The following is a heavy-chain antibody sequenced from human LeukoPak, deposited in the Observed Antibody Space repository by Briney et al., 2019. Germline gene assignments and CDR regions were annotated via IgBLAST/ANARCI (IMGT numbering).Heavy chain of an antibody. CDR3: ARDYVSMITCGGVNHLDFDY. J-gene: IGHJ4*02. V-gene: IGHV1-18*01. Sequence: GASVTVTCKGSGYTFTSYGISWVRQPPAQGLAWVGLISAYNGSTNYAQKLQGRVTMNRDTSTSTDYMEMRRLRSDDTAVDDCARDYVSMITCGGVNHLDFDYWGQGTLVTVSS. D-gene: IGHD3-16*01. CDR1: GYTFTSYG. CDR2: ISAYNGST.